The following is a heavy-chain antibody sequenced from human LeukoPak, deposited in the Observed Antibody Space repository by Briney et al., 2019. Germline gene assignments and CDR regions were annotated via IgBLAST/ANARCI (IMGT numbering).Heavy chain of an antibody. Sequence: GRSLRLSCAASGFTFSSYSMNWVRQAPGKGLEWVSSISSSSSYIYYADSVKGRFTISRDNAKNSLYLQMNSLRAEDTAVYYCASTGLDSGYDYYYYGMDVWGQGTTVTVSS. CDR1: GFTFSSYS. J-gene: IGHJ6*02. V-gene: IGHV3-21*01. D-gene: IGHD5-12*01. CDR2: ISSSSSYI. CDR3: ASTGLDSGYDYYYYGMDV.